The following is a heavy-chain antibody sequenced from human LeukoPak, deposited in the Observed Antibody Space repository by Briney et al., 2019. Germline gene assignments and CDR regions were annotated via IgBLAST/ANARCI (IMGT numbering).Heavy chain of an antibody. CDR3: AREESHRYDFWSGYRDYYYYYYMDV. CDR2: IKYDGSER. CDR1: GFTFSSYW. V-gene: IGHV3-7*01. D-gene: IGHD3-3*01. Sequence: GGSLRLSCAASGFTFSSYWMSWVRQAPGKWLQWVANIKYDGSERYYVDSVKGRFTISRDNAKNSLYLQMNSLRAEDTAVYYCAREESHRYDFWSGYRDYYYYYYMDVWGKGTTVTVSS. J-gene: IGHJ6*03.